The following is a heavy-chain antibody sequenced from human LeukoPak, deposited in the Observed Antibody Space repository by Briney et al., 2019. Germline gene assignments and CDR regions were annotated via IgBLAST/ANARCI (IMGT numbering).Heavy chain of an antibody. CDR1: GYTFTSYY. D-gene: IGHD3-9*01. Sequence: ASVKVSCKASGYTFTSYYMHWVRQAPGQGLEWMGIISPSGGSTSYAQKFQGRVTMTRDTSTSTVYMELSSLRSEDTAVYYCARGHYDILTGYLNWFDPWGQGTLVTVSS. CDR3: ARGHYDILTGYLNWFDP. CDR2: ISPSGGST. V-gene: IGHV1-46*01. J-gene: IGHJ5*02.